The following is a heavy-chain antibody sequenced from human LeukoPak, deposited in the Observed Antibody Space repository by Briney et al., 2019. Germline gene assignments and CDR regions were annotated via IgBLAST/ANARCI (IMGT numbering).Heavy chain of an antibody. D-gene: IGHD4-23*01. V-gene: IGHV3-74*01. CDR3: ARGRPHGNDY. J-gene: IGHJ4*02. CDR1: GFTFSSYW. CDR2: IASDGSST. Sequence: PGGSLRLSCAASGFTFSSYWMNWVCQAPGKGLVWVSRIASDGSSTTYADSVKGRFSISRDNAKNTLYLQINSLRVEDTAVYYCARGRPHGNDYWGQGTLVTVSS.